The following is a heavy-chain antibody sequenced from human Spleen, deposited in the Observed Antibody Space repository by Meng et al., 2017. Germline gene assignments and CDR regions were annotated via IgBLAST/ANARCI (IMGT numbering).Heavy chain of an antibody. CDR2: ISGSGGSA. Sequence: GESLKISCAASGFAFSSYAMSWVRQAPGKGLEWFSAISGSGGSAYYADSVKGRFTISRDNAKNTLYLQMNSLRAEDTAVYYCTNDRLNHWGQGTLVTVSS. CDR1: GFAFSSYA. V-gene: IGHV3-23*01. J-gene: IGHJ1*01. D-gene: IGHD3-16*01. CDR3: TNDRLNH.